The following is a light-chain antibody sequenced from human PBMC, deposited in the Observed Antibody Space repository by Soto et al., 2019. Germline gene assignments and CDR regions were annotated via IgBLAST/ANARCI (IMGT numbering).Light chain of an antibody. CDR3: SSYTSSSTLYV. Sequence: QSALTQPASVSGSPGQSITISCTGTSSDVGGYNYVSWYQQHPGKAPKLMIYDVSNRPSGVSNRCSGSKSGNTASLTISGLQAEDEADYYCSSYTSSSTLYVVGTGTKVTVL. CDR2: DVS. V-gene: IGLV2-14*01. CDR1: SSDVGGYNY. J-gene: IGLJ1*01.